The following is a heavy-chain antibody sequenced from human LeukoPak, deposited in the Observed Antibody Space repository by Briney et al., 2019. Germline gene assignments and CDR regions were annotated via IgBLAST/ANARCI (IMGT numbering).Heavy chain of an antibody. CDR3: ARDAPGLAYYYGLDV. CDR1: GYTFTSYG. Sequence: ASVKASCKASGYTFTSYGISWVRQAPGQGLEWMGWINTYNGNTHYAQKLQGRVTMTTDTATSTAYMELRSLRSDDTAAYYCARDAPGLAYYYGLDVWGQGTTVTVSS. D-gene: IGHD3-10*01. CDR2: INTYNGNT. V-gene: IGHV1-18*01. J-gene: IGHJ6*02.